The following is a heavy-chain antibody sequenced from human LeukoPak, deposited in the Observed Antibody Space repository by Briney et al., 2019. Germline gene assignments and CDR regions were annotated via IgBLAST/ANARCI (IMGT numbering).Heavy chain of an antibody. Sequence: GGSLRLSCAASGFTFSSYAMHWVRQAPGKGLEWVAVISYDGSNKYYADSVKGRFTISRDNAKNSLYLQMNSLRAEDTAVYYCARLGYYYGSGSYYHFDYWGQGTLVTVSS. J-gene: IGHJ4*02. CDR1: GFTFSSYA. V-gene: IGHV3-30*04. CDR2: ISYDGSNK. D-gene: IGHD3-10*01. CDR3: ARLGYYYGSGSYYHFDY.